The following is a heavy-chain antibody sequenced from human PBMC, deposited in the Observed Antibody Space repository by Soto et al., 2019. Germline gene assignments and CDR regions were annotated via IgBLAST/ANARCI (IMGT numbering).Heavy chain of an antibody. V-gene: IGHV1-18*01. CDR2: ISAYNGNT. J-gene: IGHJ4*02. D-gene: IGHD3-22*01. CDR3: AREYYDSSGYYSDY. CDR1: GYTFTSYG. Sequence: VSVKVSCKASGYTFTSYGISWARQAPGQGLEWMGWISAYNGNTNYAQKLQGRVTMTTDTSTSTAYMELRSLRSDDTAVYYCAREYYDSSGYYSDYWGQGTLVTVSS.